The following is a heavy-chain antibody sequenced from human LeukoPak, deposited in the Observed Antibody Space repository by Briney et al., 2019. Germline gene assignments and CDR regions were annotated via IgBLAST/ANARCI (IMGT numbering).Heavy chain of an antibody. V-gene: IGHV1-2*02. CDR1: GDTFNGYY. J-gene: IGHJ3*02. CDR3: ARFGVVTNDAFDI. CDR2: INPNSGVT. D-gene: IGHD3-3*01. Sequence: ASVTVSCKASGDTFNGYYMHWVRQAPGEGVEWMGWINPNSGVTKYAQQFQGSVTMTWATSVSTAYMELYRLTSHDTAMYYCARFGVVTNDAFDIWGQGTMVTISS.